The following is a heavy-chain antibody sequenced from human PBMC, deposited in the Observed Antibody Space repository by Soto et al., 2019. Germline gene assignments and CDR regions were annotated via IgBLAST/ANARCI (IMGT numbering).Heavy chain of an antibody. Sequence: KTSETLSLTCNVSGVIVSRGTYYWSWIRQPPGKGLEWIGYIYYSGSTNYNPSLKSRVTISVDTSKNQFSLKLSSVTAADTAVYYCARLTGGGTPYYMDVWGKGTTVTVSS. V-gene: IGHV4-61*01. J-gene: IGHJ6*03. CDR3: ARLTGGGTPYYMDV. CDR1: GVIVSRGTYY. D-gene: IGHD2-15*01. CDR2: IYYSGST.